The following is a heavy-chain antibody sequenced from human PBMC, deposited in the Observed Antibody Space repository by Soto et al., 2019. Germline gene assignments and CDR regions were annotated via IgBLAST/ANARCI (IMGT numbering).Heavy chain of an antibody. CDR3: ARSVDP. Sequence: QVQLQESGPGLVKPSQTLSLTCTVSAGSISSGGYYWSWIRQHPGKGLDWLGYIFYSGTTYYNPTFKSRVTISVDTSKTQFSPKLSSVTAADTAVYYCARSVDPWGQGTLVTVSS. J-gene: IGHJ5*02. V-gene: IGHV4-31*03. CDR1: AGSISSGGYY. CDR2: IFYSGTT.